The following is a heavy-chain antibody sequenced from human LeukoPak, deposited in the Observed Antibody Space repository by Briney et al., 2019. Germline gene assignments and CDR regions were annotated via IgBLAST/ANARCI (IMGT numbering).Heavy chain of an antibody. D-gene: IGHD3-22*01. J-gene: IGHJ4*02. CDR2: IYTSGST. CDR1: GGSISSGSYY. Sequence: SETLSLTCTVSGGSISSGSYYWSWIRQPAGKGLEWIGRIYTSGSTNYNPSLKSRVTISVDTSKNQFSLKLSSVTAADTAVYYCAKTYYYDSSGYYYLDYWGQGTLVTVSS. CDR3: AKTYYYDSSGYYYLDY. V-gene: IGHV4-61*02.